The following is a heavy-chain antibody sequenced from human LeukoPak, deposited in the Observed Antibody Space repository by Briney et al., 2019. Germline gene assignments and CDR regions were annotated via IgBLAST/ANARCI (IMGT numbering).Heavy chain of an antibody. D-gene: IGHD2-2*01. Sequence: GGSLRLSCGASGFTFNSYEMNWVRQAPGKGLEWVSYISSSGSTMYYADSVRGRLTISRENAKNLLYLEVNSLRAEDTAVYYCARRYCSSTSCTLDYWGQGTLVIVSS. CDR1: GFTFNSYE. V-gene: IGHV3-48*03. J-gene: IGHJ4*02. CDR3: ARRYCSSTSCTLDY. CDR2: ISSSGSTM.